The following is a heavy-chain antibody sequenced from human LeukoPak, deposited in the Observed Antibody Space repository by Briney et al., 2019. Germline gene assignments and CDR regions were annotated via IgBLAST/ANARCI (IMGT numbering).Heavy chain of an antibody. V-gene: IGHV4-61*02. Sequence: PSETLSLTCTVSGGSNSSGSYYWSWIRQPAGKGLEWIGRISTSGSTNYNPSLKSRVTISVDTSKNQFSLKLSSVTAADTAVYYCARGGGSYFDYWGQGTLVTVSS. J-gene: IGHJ4*02. CDR2: ISTSGST. CDR3: ARGGGSYFDY. CDR1: GGSNSSGSYY. D-gene: IGHD1-26*01.